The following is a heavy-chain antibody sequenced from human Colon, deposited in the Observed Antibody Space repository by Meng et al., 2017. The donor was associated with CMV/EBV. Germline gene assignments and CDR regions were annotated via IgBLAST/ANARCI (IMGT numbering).Heavy chain of an antibody. D-gene: IGHD4-17*01. CDR2: IYYSGYT. Sequence: QRQESGPGMWKPSETLSLTCTVSGGSISSSTYYWGWIRQTPGKGLEWIGNIYYSGYTYYNPSLKSRLTISVDTSKNQFSLKLTSVTAADTAVYYCATDYGDYYFDRWGQGTLVTVSS. CDR3: ATDYGDYYFDR. CDR1: GGSISSSTYY. V-gene: IGHV4-39*07. J-gene: IGHJ4*02.